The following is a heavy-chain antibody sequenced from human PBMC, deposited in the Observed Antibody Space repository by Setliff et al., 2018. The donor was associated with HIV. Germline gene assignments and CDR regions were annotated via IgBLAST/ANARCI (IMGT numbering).Heavy chain of an antibody. CDR3: ARAHFLVAMTRNWFDP. V-gene: IGHV1-2*06. D-gene: IGHD5-12*01. Sequence: GASVKVSCKASGYTFTDFYIHWVRQAPGQGLKWIGRINPKSGVADYLKKFQGRVTMTADTLSNTAHMELIRPRFDDTAVYYCARAHFLVAMTRNWFDPWGQGTLVTVSS. J-gene: IGHJ5*02. CDR1: GYTFTDFY. CDR2: INPKSGVA.